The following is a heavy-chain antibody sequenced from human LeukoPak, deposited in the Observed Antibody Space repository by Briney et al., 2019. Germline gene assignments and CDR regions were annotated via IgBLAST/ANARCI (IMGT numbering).Heavy chain of an antibody. CDR2: ISAYNGNT. CDR3: ARGLPYCSSTSCYFAGDY. J-gene: IGHJ4*02. D-gene: IGHD2-2*01. V-gene: IGHV1-18*01. Sequence: ASVKVSCKASGYTFTSYGISWVRQAPGQGLEWMGWISAYNGNTNYAQKLQGRVTMTTDTSTSTAYMELRSLRSDDTAVYYCARGLPYCSSTSCYFAGDYWAREPWSPSPQ. CDR1: GYTFTSYG.